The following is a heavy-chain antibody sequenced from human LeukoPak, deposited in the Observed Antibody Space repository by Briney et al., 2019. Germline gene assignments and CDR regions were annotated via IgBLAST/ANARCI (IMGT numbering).Heavy chain of an antibody. CDR2: INHSGST. Sequence: SETLSLTCAVYGGSFSGYYWSWIRQPPGKGLEWIGEINHSGSTNYNPSLKSRVSIPVDTSKNQFSLNLSSVTAADTAVYYCASSSSGTYSERKFDYWGQGTLVTVSS. J-gene: IGHJ4*02. V-gene: IGHV4-34*09. CDR1: GGSFSGYY. CDR3: ASSSSGTYSERKFDY. D-gene: IGHD1-26*01.